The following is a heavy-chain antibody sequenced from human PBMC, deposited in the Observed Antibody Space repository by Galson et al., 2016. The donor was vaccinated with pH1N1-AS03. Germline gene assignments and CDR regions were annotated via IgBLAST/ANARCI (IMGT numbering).Heavy chain of an antibody. CDR1: GYSFINYA. D-gene: IGHD1-26*01. CDR2: LNSTSGNT. CDR3: ARDVSGSYGLDY. J-gene: IGHJ4*02. Sequence: SVKVSCKASGYSFINYAIHWVRQAPGQRLEWMGWLNSTSGNTEYSQKFQGRVTLTTDTSTSTAYMELRSLTSDDTAMYYCARDVSGSYGLDYWGQGTQVTVSP. V-gene: IGHV1-3*01.